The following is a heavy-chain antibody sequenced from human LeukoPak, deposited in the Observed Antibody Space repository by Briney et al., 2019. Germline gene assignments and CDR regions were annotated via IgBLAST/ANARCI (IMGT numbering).Heavy chain of an antibody. J-gene: IGHJ6*03. CDR1: GFSSSSYA. CDR3: AKGGGYYGSGXXDLIFHDYFYMDV. D-gene: IGHD3-10*01. Sequence: GGSLRLSCAASGFSSSSYAMSWVRQAPGKGLEWVSTIRGSGTNTDYADSVKGRFTISRDNSKNTLYLQMNSLRAGDTAVYYCAKGGGYYGSGXXDLIFHDYFYMDVWGKGTTVTVSS. CDR2: IRGSGTNT. V-gene: IGHV3-23*01.